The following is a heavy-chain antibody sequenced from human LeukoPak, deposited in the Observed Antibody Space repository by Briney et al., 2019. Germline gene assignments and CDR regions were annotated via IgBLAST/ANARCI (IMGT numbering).Heavy chain of an antibody. J-gene: IGHJ4*02. V-gene: IGHV1-46*01. D-gene: IGHD1-26*01. CDR2: INPSGGST. Sequence: ASVKVSCKASGYTFTSYYMHWVRQAPGQGLEWMGIINPSGGSTSYAQKFQGRVTMTRVMSTSTVYMELSSLRSEDTAVYYCARAVWDGCPDYWGQGTLVTVSS. CDR3: ARAVWDGCPDY. CDR1: GYTFTSYY.